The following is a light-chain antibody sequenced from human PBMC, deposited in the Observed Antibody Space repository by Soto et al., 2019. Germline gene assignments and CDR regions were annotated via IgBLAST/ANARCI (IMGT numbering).Light chain of an antibody. CDR1: SSNIGSNY. CDR2: RNN. Sequence: QSVLTQPPSASGTPGQRVTISCSGSSSNIGSNYVYWYQQLPGTAPKLLIYRNNQRPSGLPDRFSGSKSGTSASLAISGLRSEDEADYYCAAWDDSLSGVFGGGTQLTLL. CDR3: AAWDDSLSGV. V-gene: IGLV1-47*01. J-gene: IGLJ3*02.